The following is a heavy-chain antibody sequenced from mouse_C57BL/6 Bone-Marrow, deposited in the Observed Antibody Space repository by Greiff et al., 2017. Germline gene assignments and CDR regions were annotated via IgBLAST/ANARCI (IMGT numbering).Heavy chain of an antibody. CDR1: GYAFTNYL. Sequence: QVQLQQSGAELVRPGTSVKVSCKASGYAFTNYLIEWVKQRPGQGLEWIGVINPGSGGTNYNEKFKGKATLTVDTSSSTAYMQLSSLTSEDSAVYYCARRDYYGSSYGYAMDYWGQGTSVTVSS. CDR3: ARRDYYGSSYGYAMDY. D-gene: IGHD1-1*01. V-gene: IGHV1-54*01. CDR2: INPGSGGT. J-gene: IGHJ4*01.